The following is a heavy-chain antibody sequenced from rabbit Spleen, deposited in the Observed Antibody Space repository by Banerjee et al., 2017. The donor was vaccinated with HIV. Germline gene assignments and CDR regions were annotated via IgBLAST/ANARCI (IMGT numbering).Heavy chain of an antibody. CDR1: GLDFSSSYW. V-gene: IGHV1S45*01. J-gene: IGHJ4*01. CDR2: INAATGKP. D-gene: IGHD1-1*01. Sequence: QEQLKESGGGLVQPGGSLKLSCKASGLDFSSSYWICWVRQAPGKGLEWIACINAATGKPVYATWAKGRFTISRTSSTTVTLRMTSLTAADRATYFCARDLVGVIGWNFYLWGQGTLVTVS. CDR3: ARDLVGVIGWNFYL.